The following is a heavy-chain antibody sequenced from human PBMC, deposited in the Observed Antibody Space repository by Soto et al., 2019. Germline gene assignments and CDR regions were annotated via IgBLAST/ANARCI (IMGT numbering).Heavy chain of an antibody. CDR3: AKPPDYNWNDY. D-gene: IGHD1-20*01. V-gene: IGHV3-23*01. CDR1: GFTFSSYA. Sequence: EVQLLESGGGLVQPGGSLRLSCAASGFTFSSYAMRWVRQAPGKGLEWISAVSGSGGSTYYADSVKGRFTISRDNSKDTLYLQMNTLRAADTAVYYCAKPPDYNWNDYWGQGTLVTVSS. CDR2: VSGSGGST. J-gene: IGHJ4*02.